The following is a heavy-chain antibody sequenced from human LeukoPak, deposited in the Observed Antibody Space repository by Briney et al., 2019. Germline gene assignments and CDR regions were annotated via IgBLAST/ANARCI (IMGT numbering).Heavy chain of an antibody. D-gene: IGHD3-22*01. V-gene: IGHV4-59*01. CDR3: ARDHKPGVYYDSSGYYRGVPPSDYFDY. CDR2: IYYSEST. CDR1: GGSISSYY. Sequence: SETLSLTCTVSGGSISSYYWSWLRQPPGKGLEWIGYIYYSESTNYNPSLKSRVTISVDTSKNQFSLKLSSVTAADTAVYYCARDHKPGVYYDSSGYYRGVPPSDYFDYWGQGTLVTVSS. J-gene: IGHJ4*02.